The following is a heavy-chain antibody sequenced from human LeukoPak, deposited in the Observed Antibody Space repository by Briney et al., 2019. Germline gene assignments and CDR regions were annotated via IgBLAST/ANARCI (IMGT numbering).Heavy chain of an antibody. Sequence: SETLSLTCTVSGGSISSSSYYWGWIRQPPGKGLEWIGSIYYSGSTYYNPSLKSRVTISVDTSKNQFSLKLSSVTAADTAVYYCARQPPLTPYDFEGNWFDPWGQGTLVAVSS. D-gene: IGHD3-3*01. V-gene: IGHV4-39*01. J-gene: IGHJ5*02. CDR1: GGSISSSSYY. CDR3: ARQPPLTPYDFEGNWFDP. CDR2: IYYSGST.